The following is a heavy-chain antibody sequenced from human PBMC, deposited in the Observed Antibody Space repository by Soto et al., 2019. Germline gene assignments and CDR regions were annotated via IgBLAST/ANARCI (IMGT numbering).Heavy chain of an antibody. D-gene: IGHD3-16*01. CDR3: ASAEDDDVWGSSNWLDP. CDR1: GGSLTSGPYY. J-gene: IGHJ5*02. V-gene: IGHV4-31*03. CDR2: IYYSGST. Sequence: SETLSLTCTVSGGSLTSGPYYWTWIRQHPGKGLEWIGYIYYSGSTYYNPSLKSRVTISLDTSKNQFSLNLSSVTAADTAVYYCASAEDDDVWGSSNWLDPWGQGTLVTVSS.